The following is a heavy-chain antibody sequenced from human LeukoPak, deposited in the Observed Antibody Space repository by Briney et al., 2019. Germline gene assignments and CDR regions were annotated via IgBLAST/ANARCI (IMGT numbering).Heavy chain of an antibody. D-gene: IGHD1-14*01. CDR2: INKDGTWT. V-gene: IGHV3-7*01. Sequence: GRSLRLSCAASGFTFSTYGMHWVRQAPGEGLEWVANINKDGTWTYYLDSVKGRFAISRDNAMDSLYLQMNNLRAEDTAVYYCAGLGITSTSNFFDPWGQGTLVTVSS. J-gene: IGHJ5*02. CDR1: GFTFSTYG. CDR3: AGLGITSTSNFFDP.